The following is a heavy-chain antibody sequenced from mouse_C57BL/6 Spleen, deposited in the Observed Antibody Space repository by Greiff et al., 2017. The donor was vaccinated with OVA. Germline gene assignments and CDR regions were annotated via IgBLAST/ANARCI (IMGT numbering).Heavy chain of an antibody. V-gene: IGHV1-76*01. D-gene: IGHD2-4*01. CDR1: GYTFTDYY. Sequence: VQLQQSGAELVRPGASVKLSCKASGYTFTDYYINWVKQRPGQGLEWIARIYPGSGNTYYNEKFKGKATLTAEKSSSTAYMQLSSLTSEDSAVYFCARDLFDYDLDYAMDYWGQGTSVTVSS. J-gene: IGHJ4*01. CDR3: ARDLFDYDLDYAMDY. CDR2: IYPGSGNT.